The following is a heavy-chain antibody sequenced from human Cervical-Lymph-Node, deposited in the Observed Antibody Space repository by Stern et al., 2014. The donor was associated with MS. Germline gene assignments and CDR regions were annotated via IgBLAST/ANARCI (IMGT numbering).Heavy chain of an antibody. CDR1: GYSFTLYW. D-gene: IGHD1-26*01. CDR3: AALVRGIYFY. V-gene: IGHV5-51*01. J-gene: IGHJ4*02. CDR2: VYPCDSDT. Sequence: QLVQSGAEMKKPGESLKISCKGSGYSFTLYWIGWVRQIPGKGLECMGIVYPCDSDTRYSPSFQGQVTISADKSLSTAYLQWSSLKASDTAMYYCAALVRGIYFYWGQGTLVTVSS.